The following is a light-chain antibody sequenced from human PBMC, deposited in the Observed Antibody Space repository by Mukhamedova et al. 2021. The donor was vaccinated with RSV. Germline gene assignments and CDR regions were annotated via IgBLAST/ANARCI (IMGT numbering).Light chain of an antibody. CDR3: QQSYNTSPT. V-gene: IGKV1-39*01. CDR2: AAS. J-gene: IGKJ2*01. Sequence: WYQRRVHGKAPQVLIYAASSLQSGVPSRFRGSGFGTDFTLTINDLQPEDFATYFCQQSYNTSPTFGPGSKVELK.